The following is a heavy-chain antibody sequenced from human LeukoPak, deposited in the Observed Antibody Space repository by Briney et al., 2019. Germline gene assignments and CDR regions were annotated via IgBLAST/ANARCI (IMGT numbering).Heavy chain of an antibody. V-gene: IGHV3-73*01. Sequence: GGSLRLSCAASGFTFSGSAMHWVRQASGKGLEWVGRIRSKANSYATAYAASVKGRFTISRDDSKNTAYLQMNSLKTEDTAVFYCTRPYYYDSSGSRDYWGQGTLVTVSS. CDR1: GFTFSGSA. CDR3: TRPYYYDSSGSRDY. CDR2: IRSKANSYAT. J-gene: IGHJ4*02. D-gene: IGHD3-22*01.